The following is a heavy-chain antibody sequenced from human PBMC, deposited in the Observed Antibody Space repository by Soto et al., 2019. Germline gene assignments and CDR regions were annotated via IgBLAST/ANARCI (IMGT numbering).Heavy chain of an antibody. Sequence: LSLTCTVSGGSISSSSYYWGWIRQPPGKGLEWIGSIYYSGSTYYNPSLKSRVTISVDTSKNQFSLKLSSVTAADTAVYYCARLSGLELVRGVMFDYWGQGTLVTVSS. J-gene: IGHJ4*02. D-gene: IGHD3-10*01. CDR1: GGSISSSSYY. CDR2: IYYSGST. CDR3: ARLSGLELVRGVMFDY. V-gene: IGHV4-39*01.